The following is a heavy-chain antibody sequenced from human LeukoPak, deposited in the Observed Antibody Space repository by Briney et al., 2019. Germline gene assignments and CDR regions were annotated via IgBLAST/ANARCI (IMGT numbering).Heavy chain of an antibody. V-gene: IGHV4-39*01. J-gene: IGHJ6*02. Sequence: PSETLSLTCTVSGGSISSSSYYWGWIRQPPGKGLEWIGSIYYSGSTYYNPSLKSRVTISVDTSKNQFSLKLSSVTAADTAVYYCARLRTTVTLLGYYYYYGMDVWGQGPTVTVSS. D-gene: IGHD4-4*01. CDR1: GGSISSSSYY. CDR3: ARLRTTVTLLGYYYYYGMDV. CDR2: IYYSGST.